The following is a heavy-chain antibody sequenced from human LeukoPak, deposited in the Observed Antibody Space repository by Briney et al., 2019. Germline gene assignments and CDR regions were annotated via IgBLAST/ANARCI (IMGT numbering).Heavy chain of an antibody. CDR1: GGSIISYY. CDR3: ARVPRGSGIFDY. CDR2: IYRGST. Sequence: PSETLSLTCTVSGGSIISYYWTWIRQPPGKGLEWMGHIYRGSTNYNPSLKSRATISVDTSKNQFSLKLSSVTAADTAVYYCARVPRGSGIFDYWGQGTLVTVSS. J-gene: IGHJ4*02. V-gene: IGHV4-59*12. D-gene: IGHD3-10*01.